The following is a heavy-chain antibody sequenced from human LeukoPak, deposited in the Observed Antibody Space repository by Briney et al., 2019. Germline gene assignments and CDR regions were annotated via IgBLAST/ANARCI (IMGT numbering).Heavy chain of an antibody. V-gene: IGHV3-11*01. J-gene: IGHJ6*02. CDR1: GFTFSSYG. CDR2: ISSSGSTI. Sequence: GGSLRLSCAASGFTFSSYGMRWIRQAPGKGLEWVSYISSSGSTIYYADSVKGRFTISRDNAKNSLYPQMNSLRAEDTAVYYCASPNRYYYYGMDVWGQGTTVTVSS. D-gene: IGHD1-14*01. CDR3: ASPNRYYYYGMDV.